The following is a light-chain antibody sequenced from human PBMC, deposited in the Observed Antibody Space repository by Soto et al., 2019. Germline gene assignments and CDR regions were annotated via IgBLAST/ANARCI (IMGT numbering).Light chain of an antibody. CDR3: SSYTPSSTPFV. CDR1: SSDVGGYNF. V-gene: IGLV2-14*03. CDR2: DVS. J-gene: IGLJ1*01. Sequence: QSVLTQPASVSGSPGQSITISCTGTSSDVGGYNFVSWYQHHPGKAPKLIIYDVSNRPSGVSNRFSGSKSGNTASLTISGLQAEDEADYYCSSYTPSSTPFVFGTGTKVTDL.